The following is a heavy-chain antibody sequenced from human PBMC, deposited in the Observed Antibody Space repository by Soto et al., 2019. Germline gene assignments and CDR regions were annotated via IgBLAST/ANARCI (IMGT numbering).Heavy chain of an antibody. CDR3: ARDLHDYVSFRFDP. V-gene: IGHV3-21*01. D-gene: IGHD3-16*01. CDR1: GCTFSSYG. CDR2: ISRSSSYI. Sequence: GGSLRLSCTASGCTFSSYGMNWVRQAPGKGLEWVSSISRSSSYIYYADSVKGRFTISRDNAKNSLYLQMNSLRAEDTAVYYCARDLHDYVSFRFDPWGQGTLVTVSS. J-gene: IGHJ5*02.